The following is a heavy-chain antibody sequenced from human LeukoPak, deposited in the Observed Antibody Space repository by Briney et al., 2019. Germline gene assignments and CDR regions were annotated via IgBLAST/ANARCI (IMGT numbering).Heavy chain of an antibody. CDR1: GFTFSSYA. Sequence: GGSLRLSCAASGFTFSSYAMSWVRQAPGKGLEWVSTITGGGGSTYYADSLKGRFTISRDNSKNTLFLQMKSLRAEDTALYYCARDLAGIFDYWGQGTLVTVSS. D-gene: IGHD6-19*01. CDR2: ITGGGGST. J-gene: IGHJ4*02. CDR3: ARDLAGIFDY. V-gene: IGHV3-23*01.